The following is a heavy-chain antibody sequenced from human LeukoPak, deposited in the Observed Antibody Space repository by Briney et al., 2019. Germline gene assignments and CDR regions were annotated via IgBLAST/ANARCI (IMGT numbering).Heavy chain of an antibody. J-gene: IGHJ4*02. V-gene: IGHV1-18*01. CDR3: ARDGSGYYDSSGYYYDDY. CDR2: ISAYNGNT. CDR1: GGTFSSYA. Sequence: ASVKVSCKASGGTFSSYAISWVRQAPGQGLEWMGWISAYNGNTNYAQKLQGRVTMTTDTSTSTAYMELRSLRSDDTAVYYCARDGSGYYDSSGYYYDDYWGQGTLVTVSS. D-gene: IGHD3-22*01.